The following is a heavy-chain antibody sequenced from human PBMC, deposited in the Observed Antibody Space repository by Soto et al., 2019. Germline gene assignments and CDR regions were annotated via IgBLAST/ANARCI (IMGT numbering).Heavy chain of an antibody. D-gene: IGHD3-22*01. CDR2: LNPIGGST. V-gene: IGHV1-46*01. CDR1: GYSFTSYY. CDR3: ARGYYDSVA. Sequence: QVQLVQSGAEVKKPGASVKVSCKASGYSFTSYYMHWVRQAPGQGLEWMGILNPIGGSTTYAQKFXXRXTXXSDTSTSTGYMELSSLRSEDTAVYYCARGYYDSVAWGQGTLVTVSS. J-gene: IGHJ5*02.